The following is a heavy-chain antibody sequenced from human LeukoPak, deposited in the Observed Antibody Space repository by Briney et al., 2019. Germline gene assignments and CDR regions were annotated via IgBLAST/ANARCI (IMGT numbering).Heavy chain of an antibody. J-gene: IGHJ6*02. CDR2: ISSSGSTI. CDR3: ARSQDHGGRYYNYYVMDV. CDR1: GFTFSSYE. Sequence: PGGSLRLSCAASGFTFSSYEMTWVRQAPGKGLEWVSYISSSGSTIYYADSVKGRFTISRDNAKNSLYLQMNSLRAEDTAVYYCARSQDHGGRYYNYYVMDVWGQGTTVTVSS. V-gene: IGHV3-48*03. D-gene: IGHD4/OR15-4a*01.